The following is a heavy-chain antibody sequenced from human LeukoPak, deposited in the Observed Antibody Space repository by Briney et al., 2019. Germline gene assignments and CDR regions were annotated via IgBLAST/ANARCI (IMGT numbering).Heavy chain of an antibody. J-gene: IGHJ6*03. CDR3: AKESAVAATKRYYYYYYMDV. V-gene: IGHV3-30*02. Sequence: GGSLRLSSAASGFTFSSYGMHWVRQAPGKGLEWVAFIRYDGSNKYYADSVKGRFTISRDNSKNTLYLQMNSLRAEDTAVYYCAKESAVAATKRYYYYYYMDVWGKGTTVTISS. CDR1: GFTFSSYG. D-gene: IGHD2-15*01. CDR2: IRYDGSNK.